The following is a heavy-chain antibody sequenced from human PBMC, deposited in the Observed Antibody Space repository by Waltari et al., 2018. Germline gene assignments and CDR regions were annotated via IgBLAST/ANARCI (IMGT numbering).Heavy chain of an antibody. Sequence: QVQLLQSGAEVKKPGASVKVSCKVSGYTLTEFSLHWVRQAPGKGLEWMGGFDPEDGETIYAQKFQGRVTMTEDTSTDTAYMELSSLRSEDTAVYYCALLIMSSGWYGRDLGSDYWGQGTLVTVSS. J-gene: IGHJ4*02. V-gene: IGHV1-24*01. CDR3: ALLIMSSGWYGRDLGSDY. CDR2: FDPEDGET. D-gene: IGHD6-19*01. CDR1: GYTLTEFS.